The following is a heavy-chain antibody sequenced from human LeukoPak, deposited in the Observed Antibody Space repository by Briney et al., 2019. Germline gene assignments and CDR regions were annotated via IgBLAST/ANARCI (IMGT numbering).Heavy chain of an antibody. Sequence: SGPTLVKPTQTLTLTCTFSGFSLNSGAVGVGWIRQPPGKALEWLALIYWDEDKRYSPSLRSRLTITKDTSKNQVVLTMTNMDPVDTATYYCAHRGGYDFDYWGQGTLVTVSS. CDR1: GFSLNSGAVG. V-gene: IGHV2-5*02. D-gene: IGHD5-12*01. CDR3: AHRGGYDFDY. J-gene: IGHJ4*02. CDR2: IYWDEDK.